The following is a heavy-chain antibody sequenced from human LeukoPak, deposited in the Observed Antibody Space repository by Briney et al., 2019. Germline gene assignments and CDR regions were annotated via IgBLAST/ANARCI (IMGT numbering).Heavy chain of an antibody. CDR1: GFTFSNAW. CDR3: TTAARWTTVTIGFDR. Sequence: GGSLRLSCAASGFTFSNAWMSWVRQAPGKGLEWVGRIKSKTDGGTTDYAAPVKGRFTISRDDSKNTLYLQMNSLKTEDTAAYYCTTAARWTTVTIGFDRWGQGTLVTVSS. J-gene: IGHJ4*02. V-gene: IGHV3-15*01. D-gene: IGHD4-11*01. CDR2: IKSKTDGGTT.